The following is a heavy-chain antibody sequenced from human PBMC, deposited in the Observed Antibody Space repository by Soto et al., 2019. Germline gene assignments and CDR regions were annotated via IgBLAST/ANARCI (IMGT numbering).Heavy chain of an antibody. CDR3: EFQSSIAARRRFDP. Sequence: SETLSLTCTVSGGSISSYYWSWIRQPPGKGLEWIGYIYYSGSTNYNPSLKSRVTISVDTSKNQFSLKLSSVTAADTAVYYCEFQSSIAARRRFDPWGQGTLVTVSS. D-gene: IGHD6-6*01. CDR1: GGSISSYY. V-gene: IGHV4-59*01. J-gene: IGHJ5*02. CDR2: IYYSGST.